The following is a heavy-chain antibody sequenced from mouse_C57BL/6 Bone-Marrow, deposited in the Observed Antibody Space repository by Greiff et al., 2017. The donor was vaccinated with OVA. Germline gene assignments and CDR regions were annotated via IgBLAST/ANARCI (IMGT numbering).Heavy chain of an antibody. Sequence: VQLQQSGAELVKPGASVKLSCKASGYTFTSYWMQWVKQRPGQGLEWIGEIDPSDSYTNYNQKFKGKATLTVDTSSSTAYMQLSSLTSEDSAVYYCAFYYDYDGFAYWGQGTLVTVSA. CDR3: AFYYDYDGFAY. CDR2: IDPSDSYT. J-gene: IGHJ3*01. D-gene: IGHD2-4*01. V-gene: IGHV1-50*01. CDR1: GYTFTSYW.